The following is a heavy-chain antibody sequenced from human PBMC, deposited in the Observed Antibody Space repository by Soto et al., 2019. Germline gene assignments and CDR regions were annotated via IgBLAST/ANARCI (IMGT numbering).Heavy chain of an antibody. Sequence: PWETLSLTCTVSGGSISSGGYYWSWIRQHPGKGLEWIGYIYYSGSTYYNPSLKSRVTISVDTSKNRFSLKLSSVTAADTAVYYCARDRRDGYNSPRSSYYYYYGMDVWGQGTTVTVSS. V-gene: IGHV4-31*03. CDR3: ARDRRDGYNSPRSSYYYYYGMDV. CDR2: IYYSGST. CDR1: GGSISSGGYY. J-gene: IGHJ6*02. D-gene: IGHD5-12*01.